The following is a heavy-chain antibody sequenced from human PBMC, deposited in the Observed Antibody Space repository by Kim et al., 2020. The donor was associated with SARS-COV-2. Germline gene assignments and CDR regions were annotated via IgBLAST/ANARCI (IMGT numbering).Heavy chain of an antibody. Sequence: VKRQFTISRDHSTNPLYLQMHSLRAEDTAVYYCARDPTYYYGSGVGMWDYWGQGTLVTVSS. CDR3: ARDPTYYYGSGVGMWDY. J-gene: IGHJ4*02. V-gene: IGHV3-30*07. D-gene: IGHD3-10*01.